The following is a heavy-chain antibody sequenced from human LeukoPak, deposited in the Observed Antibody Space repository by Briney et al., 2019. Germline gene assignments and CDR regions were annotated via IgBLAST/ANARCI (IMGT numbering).Heavy chain of an antibody. CDR1: GFTFSSYS. J-gene: IGHJ4*02. CDR2: ISSSSSTI. V-gene: IGHV3-48*01. Sequence: PGGSLRLSCAASGFTFSSYSMNWVRQAPGKGLEWVSYISSSSSTIYYADSVKGRFTSSRDNAKNSLYLQMNSLRAEDTAVYYCARDGSGYYVWAFDYWGQGTLVTVSS. CDR3: ARDGSGYYVWAFDY. D-gene: IGHD3-3*01.